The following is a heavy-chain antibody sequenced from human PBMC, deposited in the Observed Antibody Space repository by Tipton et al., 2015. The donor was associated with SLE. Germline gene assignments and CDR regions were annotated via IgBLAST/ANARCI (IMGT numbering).Heavy chain of an antibody. J-gene: IGHJ3*02. CDR1: GYTFTSYD. Sequence: QSGAEVKKPGASVKVSCKASGYTFTSYDINWVRQATGQGLEWMGWMNPNSGNTDYEQKFQGRVTITADKSTSTAYMELSSLRSEDTAVYYCAYDFWSGYAFDIWGQGTMVTVSS. CDR3: AYDFWSGYAFDI. CDR2: MNPNSGNT. D-gene: IGHD3-3*01. V-gene: IGHV1-8*01.